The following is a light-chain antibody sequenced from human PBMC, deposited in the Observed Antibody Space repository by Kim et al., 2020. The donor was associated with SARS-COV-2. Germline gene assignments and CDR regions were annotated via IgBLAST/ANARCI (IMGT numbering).Light chain of an antibody. CDR2: GAS. CDR1: HSGSSNY. Sequence: LSPGERATLSCRASHSGSSNYLAWYQQKPGQAPRLLIYGASSRVTGIPDRFSGSGSGTDFTLTISRLEPEDFAVYYCQQYITTPLTFGGGTKLEIK. CDR3: QQYITTPLT. J-gene: IGKJ4*01. V-gene: IGKV3-20*01.